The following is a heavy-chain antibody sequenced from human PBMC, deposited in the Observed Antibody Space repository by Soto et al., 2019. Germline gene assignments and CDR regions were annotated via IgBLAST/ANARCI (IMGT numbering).Heavy chain of an antibody. CDR1: GGSISSGGYY. CDR2: IYYSGST. J-gene: IGHJ5*02. Sequence: PSETLSLTCTVSGGSISSGGYYWSWIRQHPGKGLEWIGYIYYSGSTYYNPSLKSRVTISVDTSKNQFSLKLSSVTAADTAVYYCAGRRRHLPGVYFVSGSYYKGFWFSPWGRGTLVTVSS. V-gene: IGHV4-31*03. CDR3: AGRRRHLPGVYFVSGSYYKGFWFSP. D-gene: IGHD3-10*01.